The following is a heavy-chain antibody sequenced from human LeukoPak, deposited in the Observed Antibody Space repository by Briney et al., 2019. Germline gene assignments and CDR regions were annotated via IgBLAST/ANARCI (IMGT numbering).Heavy chain of an antibody. J-gene: IGHJ4*02. CDR1: GFTFVNHA. CDR2: IGGSGGST. D-gene: IGHD3-3*01. CDR3: AKDHYDFWSGFPPN. V-gene: IGHV3-23*01. Sequence: GGSLRLSCAASGFTFVNHAMTWVRQAPGQGLEWVSAIGGSGGSTYYADSVKGRFTISRDNSKNTLYLQMNSLRAEDTAVYYCAKDHYDFWSGFPPNWGQGTLVTVSS.